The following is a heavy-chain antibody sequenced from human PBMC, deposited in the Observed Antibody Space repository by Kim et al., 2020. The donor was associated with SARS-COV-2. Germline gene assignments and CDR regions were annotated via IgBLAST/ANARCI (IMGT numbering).Heavy chain of an antibody. D-gene: IGHD3-10*01. CDR3: AKGLGSYYYYMDV. J-gene: IGHJ6*03. V-gene: IGHV3-9*01. Sequence: YADTVKGRFNISRDHAKNSLYLQMNSLRAEDTALYYCAKGLGSYYYYMDVWGKGTTVTVSS.